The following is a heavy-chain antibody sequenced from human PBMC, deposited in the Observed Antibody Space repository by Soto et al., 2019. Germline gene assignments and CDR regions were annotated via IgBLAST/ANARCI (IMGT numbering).Heavy chain of an antibody. CDR3: TTSDILTGYQRVVY. J-gene: IGHJ4*02. CDR1: GFTFSSYS. V-gene: IGHV3-48*01. Sequence: PGGSLRLSCAASGFTFSSYSMNWVRQAPGKGLEWVSYISSSSSTIYYADSVKGRFTISRDDSKNTAYLQMNSLKTEDTAVYYCTTSDILTGYQRVVYWGQGTLVTVSS. D-gene: IGHD3-9*01. CDR2: ISSSSSTI.